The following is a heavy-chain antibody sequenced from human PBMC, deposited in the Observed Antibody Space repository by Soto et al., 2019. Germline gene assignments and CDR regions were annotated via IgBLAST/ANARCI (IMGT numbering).Heavy chain of an antibody. V-gene: IGHV1-18*03. Sequence: QVQLVQSGAEVKKPGASVKVSCKASGYTFTSYGISWVRQAPGQGLEWMGWISADNGNTNDAQKLQGRVTMTTDTATSTAYRKLMSLRSYDMAVYDCARDAMADRPSDFDYWGQGSLVTFSS. J-gene: IGHJ4*02. CDR1: GYTFTSYG. CDR2: ISADNGNT. CDR3: ARDAMADRPSDFDY.